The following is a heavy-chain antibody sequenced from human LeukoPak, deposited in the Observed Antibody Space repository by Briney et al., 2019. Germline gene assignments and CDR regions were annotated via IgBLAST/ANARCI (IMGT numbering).Heavy chain of an antibody. CDR3: ARRGPLDY. D-gene: IGHD6-25*01. CDR2: INPNSGGT. J-gene: IGHJ4*02. Sequence: GASVTVSCKASGYTFTGHYIHWVRQAPGQGLEWMGWINPNSGGTNYAQKFQGRVTMTRDTSISTAYMELSRLRFDDTAVYYCARRGPLDYWGQGTLVTVSS. V-gene: IGHV1-2*02. CDR1: GYTFTGHY.